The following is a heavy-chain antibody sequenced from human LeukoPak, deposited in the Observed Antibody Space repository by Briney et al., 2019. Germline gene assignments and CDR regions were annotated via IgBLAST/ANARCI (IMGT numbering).Heavy chain of an antibody. CDR1: GFSFRNYA. J-gene: IGHJ4*02. V-gene: IGHV3-64*02. CDR2: INTDGRIT. CDR3: ASRETDSSGYYSY. Sequence: GGSLRLPCVASGFSFRNYAIHWVRQAPGKGLEYVSVINTDGRITYYADSVKGRFTISRDNSKNTLYLQMNSLRAEDTAVYYCASRETDSSGYYSYWGQGTLVTVSS. D-gene: IGHD3-22*01.